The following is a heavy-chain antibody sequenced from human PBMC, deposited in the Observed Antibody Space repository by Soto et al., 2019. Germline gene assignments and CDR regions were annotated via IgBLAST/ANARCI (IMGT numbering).Heavy chain of an antibody. D-gene: IGHD5-18*01. V-gene: IGHV1-69*13. CDR3: ANGRKEGYSYGFVYYYYGMDV. CDR2: IIPIFGTA. Sequence: SVKVSCKASGGTFSSYAISWVRQAPGQGLEWMGGIIPIFGTANYAQKFQGRVTITADESTSTAYMELSSLRSEDTAVYYCANGRKEGYSYGFVYYYYGMDVWGQGTTVTSP. CDR1: GGTFSSYA. J-gene: IGHJ6*02.